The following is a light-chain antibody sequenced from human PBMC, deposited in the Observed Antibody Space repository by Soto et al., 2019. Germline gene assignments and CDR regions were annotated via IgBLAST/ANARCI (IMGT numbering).Light chain of an antibody. CDR3: QQYNSYST. CDR1: QDIGTY. Sequence: AIRMTQYPSSFSASTGDRVSMTCRATQDIGTYLAWYQQIPGKAPKLLIYDASTLQTGVPSRFSGSGSGTDFTLTISSLQPDDFATYYCQQYNSYSTFGQGTKVDIK. CDR2: DAS. V-gene: IGKV1-8*01. J-gene: IGKJ1*01.